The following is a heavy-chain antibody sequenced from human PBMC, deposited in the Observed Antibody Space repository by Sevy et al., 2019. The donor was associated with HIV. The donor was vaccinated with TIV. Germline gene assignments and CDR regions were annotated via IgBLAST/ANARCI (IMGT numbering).Heavy chain of an antibody. Sequence: SETLSLTCAVYGGSFSGYYWSWIHQPPGKGLEWIGEINHSGSTNYNPSLKSRVTISVDTSKNQFSLKLSSVTAADTAVYYCARGHRSGWYSGGAFDIWGQGTMVTVSS. CDR2: INHSGST. V-gene: IGHV4-34*01. CDR3: ARGHRSGWYSGGAFDI. CDR1: GGSFSGYY. D-gene: IGHD6-19*01. J-gene: IGHJ3*02.